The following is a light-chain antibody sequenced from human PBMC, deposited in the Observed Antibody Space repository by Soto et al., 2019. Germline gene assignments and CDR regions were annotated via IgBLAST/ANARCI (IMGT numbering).Light chain of an antibody. CDR3: QQYSDWPPWT. J-gene: IGKJ1*01. CDR2: GAS. Sequence: EIVMTQSPATLSVSPGEWATLSCRASQSVSNNLAWYQQKPGQAPRLLMYGASTRATGVPARFSGSWSGTEFTLTISSLQSEDFAVYYCQQYSDWPPWTFGQGTKVEIK. CDR1: QSVSNN. V-gene: IGKV3-15*01.